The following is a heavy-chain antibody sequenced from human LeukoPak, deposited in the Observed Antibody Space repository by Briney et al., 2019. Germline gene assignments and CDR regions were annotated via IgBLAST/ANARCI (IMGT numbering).Heavy chain of an antibody. V-gene: IGHV3-74*03. Sequence: PGESLRLSCAASGFTFSVYYMFWVRQAPGKGLVWVSNISPDATNSKYADFVEGRFTISRNNSKNTLYLQMNSLRAEDTALYYCAKSNSGSYHFYFDHWGQGTLVTVSS. J-gene: IGHJ4*02. D-gene: IGHD1-26*01. CDR1: GFTFSVYY. CDR3: AKSNSGSYHFYFDH. CDR2: ISPDATNS.